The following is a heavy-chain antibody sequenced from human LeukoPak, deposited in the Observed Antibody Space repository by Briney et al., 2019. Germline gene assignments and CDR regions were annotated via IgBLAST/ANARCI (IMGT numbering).Heavy chain of an antibody. CDR1: GYTFTSYD. V-gene: IGHV1-8*01. CDR2: MNPNSGNT. Sequence: ASVKVSCKASGYTFTSYDINWVRQATGQGLEWMGWMNPNSGNTGYAQKFQGRVTMTRNTSISTAYMELSSLRSEDTAVYYCARGRLSSSWLLPDVWGQGTTVTVSS. CDR3: ARGRLSSSWLLPDV. D-gene: IGHD6-13*01. J-gene: IGHJ6*02.